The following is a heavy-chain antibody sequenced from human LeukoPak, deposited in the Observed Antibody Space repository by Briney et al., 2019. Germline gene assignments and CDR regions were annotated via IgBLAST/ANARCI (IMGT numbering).Heavy chain of an antibody. D-gene: IGHD6-19*01. J-gene: IGHJ4*02. Sequence: SETLSLTCTVSGGSISTYYWSWIRQPPGKGLEWIGYIYYSGSTNYNPSLKSRVTISVDTSKNQFSLKLSSVTAADTAMYYCARVRSSGWGKGFDYWGQGTLVTVSS. V-gene: IGHV4-59*01. CDR1: GGSISTYY. CDR2: IYYSGST. CDR3: ARVRSSGWGKGFDY.